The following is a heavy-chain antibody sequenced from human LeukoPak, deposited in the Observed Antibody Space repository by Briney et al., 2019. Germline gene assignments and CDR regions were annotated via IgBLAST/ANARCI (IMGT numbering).Heavy chain of an antibody. Sequence: GGSLRLSCAASGFTFSSYGMHWVRQAPGKGLEWVAFIRYDGSSKYYADSVKGRFTISRDNSKNTLYLQMNSLRAEDTAVYYCAKDQGRYSSGWFRFDYWGQGTLVTVSS. CDR1: GFTFSSYG. CDR3: AKDQGRYSSGWFRFDY. CDR2: IRYDGSSK. J-gene: IGHJ4*02. D-gene: IGHD6-19*01. V-gene: IGHV3-30*02.